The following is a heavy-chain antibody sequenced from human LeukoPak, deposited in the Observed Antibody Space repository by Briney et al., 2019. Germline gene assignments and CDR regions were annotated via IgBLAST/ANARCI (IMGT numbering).Heavy chain of an antibody. V-gene: IGHV4-39*01. D-gene: IGHD1-26*01. J-gene: IGHJ4*02. CDR3: ARHRWELPAYFDY. CDR2: IYYSGST. Sequence: SETLSLTCTVSGGSISSSSYYWGWLRQPPGKGLEWIVSIYYSGSTYYNPSLKSRVTISVDTSKNQFSLKLSSVTAADTAVYYCARHRWELPAYFDYWGQGTLVTVSS. CDR1: GGSISSSSYY.